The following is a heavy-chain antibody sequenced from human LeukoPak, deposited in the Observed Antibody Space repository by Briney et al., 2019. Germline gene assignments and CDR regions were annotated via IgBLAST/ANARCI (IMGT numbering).Heavy chain of an antibody. CDR1: GFTFSSYG. Sequence: PGGSLRLSCAASGFTFSSYGMHWVRQAPGKGLEWVAFIRYDGSNKYYADSVKGRFTISRDNSKNTLYLQMNSLRAEDTAVYYCAKDLSNYDILTGYRNSPFDYWGQGTLVTVSS. D-gene: IGHD3-9*01. CDR3: AKDLSNYDILTGYRNSPFDY. V-gene: IGHV3-30*02. J-gene: IGHJ4*02. CDR2: IRYDGSNK.